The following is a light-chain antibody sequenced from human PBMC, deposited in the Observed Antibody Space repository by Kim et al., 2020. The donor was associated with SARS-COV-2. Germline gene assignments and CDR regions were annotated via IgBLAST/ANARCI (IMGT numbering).Light chain of an antibody. Sequence: QSVLTQPPSASGTPGQRVTISCSGSSPNIGRNYVYWYQQVPGTAPKLLIYSNTQRPSGVPDRFSGSKSGTSASLAISGLRSDDEADYYCAAWDNSLGWVFGGGTKLTV. CDR3: AAWDNSLGWV. CDR1: SPNIGRNY. J-gene: IGLJ3*02. V-gene: IGLV1-47*02. CDR2: SNT.